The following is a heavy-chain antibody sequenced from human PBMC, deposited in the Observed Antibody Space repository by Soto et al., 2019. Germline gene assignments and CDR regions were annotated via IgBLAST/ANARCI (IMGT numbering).Heavy chain of an antibody. V-gene: IGHV1-69*01. CDR1: GGTFSSYA. Sequence: QVQLVQSGAEVKKPGSSVKVSCKASGGTFSSYAISWVRQAPGQGLEWMGGIIPIFGTANYAQKFQGRVTITADESTSTACMELSSLRSEDTAVYYCARSLGYYYGSGSENYFDYWGQGTLVTVSS. J-gene: IGHJ4*02. D-gene: IGHD3-10*01. CDR2: IIPIFGTA. CDR3: ARSLGYYYGSGSENYFDY.